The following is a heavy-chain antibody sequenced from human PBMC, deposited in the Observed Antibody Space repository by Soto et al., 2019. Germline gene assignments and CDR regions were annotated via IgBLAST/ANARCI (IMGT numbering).Heavy chain of an antibody. Sequence: GGSLRLSCAASGFTFSSYAMSWVRQAPGKGLEWVSAISGSGGSTYYADSVKGRFTISRDNSKNTLYLQMNSLRAEDTAVYYCAKGNLIAVAGPSYYFDYWGQGTLVTVSS. V-gene: IGHV3-23*01. CDR2: ISGSGGST. J-gene: IGHJ4*02. CDR3: AKGNLIAVAGPSYYFDY. D-gene: IGHD6-19*01. CDR1: GFTFSSYA.